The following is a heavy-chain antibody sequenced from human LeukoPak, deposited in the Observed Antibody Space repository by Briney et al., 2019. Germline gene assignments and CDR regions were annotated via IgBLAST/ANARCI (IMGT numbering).Heavy chain of an antibody. CDR2: INPSRGST. CDR3: ARGYSSGFGN. CDR1: GYSFTSHY. J-gene: IGHJ4*02. V-gene: IGHV1-46*01. Sequence: GASVKVSCKASGYSFTSHYIPWVRQAPGQGLEWMGIINPSRGSTSYAQKFQGRVTVTRDTSTSTVYMDLSSLGSEDTAVYYCARGYSSGFGNWGQGTLVTVSS. D-gene: IGHD6-19*01.